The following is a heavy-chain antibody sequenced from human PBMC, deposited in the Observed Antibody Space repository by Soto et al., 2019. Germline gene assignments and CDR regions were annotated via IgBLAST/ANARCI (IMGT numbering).Heavy chain of an antibody. Sequence: EVQLVESGGGLVKPGGSLRLSCAASGFTFSSYSMNWVRQAPGKGLEWVASISSSSSYIYYADSVKGRFTISRHNAKNSLYQQMNPLRADDTAANNCARDVVTAANCSFFIFGQGTMVAVSS. CDR1: GFTFSSYS. CDR2: ISSSSSYI. D-gene: IGHD2-21*02. CDR3: ARDVVTAANCSFFI. J-gene: IGHJ3*02. V-gene: IGHV3-21*01.